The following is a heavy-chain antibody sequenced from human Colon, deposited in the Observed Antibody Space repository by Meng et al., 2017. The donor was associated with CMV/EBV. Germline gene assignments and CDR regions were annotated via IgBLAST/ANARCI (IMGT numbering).Heavy chain of an antibody. J-gene: IGHJ4*02. CDR3: AHRPYGSGSYFFDY. D-gene: IGHD3-10*01. CDR2: IYWDDDK. V-gene: IGHV2-5*02. CDR1: GFSLSTIGMG. Sequence: QITSTASRPTPEKPTLTPTLTSTLSGFSLSTIGMGVGWIRQPPGKALEWLGVIYWDDDKRYSPSLKSRLTITKDTSKNQVVLTMTNLDPLDTATYYCAHRPYGSGSYFFDYWGQGTLVTVSS.